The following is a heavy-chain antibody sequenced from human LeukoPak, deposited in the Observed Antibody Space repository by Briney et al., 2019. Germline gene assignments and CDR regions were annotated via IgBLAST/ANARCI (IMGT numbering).Heavy chain of an antibody. D-gene: IGHD6-13*01. CDR2: IYSGGST. CDR1: EFSVGSNY. Sequence: GGSLRLSCAASEFSVGSNYMTWVRQAPGKGLEWVSLIYSGGSTYYADSVKGRFTISRDNSKNTLYLQMNSLRAEDTAVYYCAKDPQQLVHWYFDLWGRGTLVTVSS. CDR3: AKDPQQLVHWYFDL. J-gene: IGHJ2*01. V-gene: IGHV3-66*01.